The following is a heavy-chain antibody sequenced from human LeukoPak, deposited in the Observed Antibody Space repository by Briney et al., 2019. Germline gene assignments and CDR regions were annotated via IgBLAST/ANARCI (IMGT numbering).Heavy chain of an antibody. CDR3: ARDRAYGSGSIAY. D-gene: IGHD3-10*01. J-gene: IGHJ4*02. CDR1: GFTFTNYA. Sequence: GGSLRLSCAASGFTFTNYAMHWVRQAPGKGLEWVAVISYDGSNKYYADSLKGRFTISRDNSKNTLYLQMNSLKAEDTAVYYCARDRAYGSGSIAYWGQGTLVTVSS. CDR2: ISYDGSNK. V-gene: IGHV3-30*04.